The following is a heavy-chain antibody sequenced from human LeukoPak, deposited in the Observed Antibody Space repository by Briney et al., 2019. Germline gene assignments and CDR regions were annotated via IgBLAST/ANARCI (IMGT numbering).Heavy chain of an antibody. CDR2: INSDGSST. D-gene: IGHD3-3*01. CDR3: ARGGYDFWSGSHKNNWFDP. CDR1: GFTFSSCW. Sequence: PGGSLRLSCAASGFTFSSCWMHWVRQAPGKGLVWVSRINSDGSSTSYADSVKGRFTISRDNAKNTLYLQMNSLRAEDTAVYYCARGGYDFWSGSHKNNWFDPWGQGTLVTVSS. V-gene: IGHV3-74*01. J-gene: IGHJ5*02.